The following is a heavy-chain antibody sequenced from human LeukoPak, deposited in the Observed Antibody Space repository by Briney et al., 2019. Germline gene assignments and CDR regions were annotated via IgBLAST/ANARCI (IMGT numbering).Heavy chain of an antibody. CDR1: GFTFSSYW. CDR3: ARGASGYSYG. Sequence: QTGGSLRLSCAASGFTFSSYWMHWVRQVPGKGLVWVSRINSDGTSTTYADSVKGRFTISRDNAKNTLYLQMNSLRAEDTAVYYCARGASGYSYGWGQGTLVTVSS. CDR2: INSDGTST. J-gene: IGHJ4*02. V-gene: IGHV3-74*01. D-gene: IGHD5-18*01.